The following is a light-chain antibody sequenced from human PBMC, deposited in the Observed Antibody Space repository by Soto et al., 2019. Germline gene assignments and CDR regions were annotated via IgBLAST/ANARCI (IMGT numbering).Light chain of an antibody. CDR3: QQYNSYSWT. Sequence: DIQMTQSPSTLSAFVGDRVTITCRASQSISLWLAWYQQKPGKAPMLLIYDASSLESGVPSRFSGSGSGTEFTLTISSLQPDDFATYYCQQYNSYSWTFGQGTKVDIK. J-gene: IGKJ1*01. CDR1: QSISLW. CDR2: DAS. V-gene: IGKV1-5*01.